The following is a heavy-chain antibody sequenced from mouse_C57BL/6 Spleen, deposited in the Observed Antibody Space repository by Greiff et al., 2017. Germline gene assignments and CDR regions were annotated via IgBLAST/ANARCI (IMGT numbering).Heavy chain of an antibody. Sequence: QVQLQQSGAELVRPGASVKMSCKASGYTFTSYNMHWVKQTPRQGLEWIGAIYPGNGDTSYNQKFKGKATLTVDKSSSTAYMQLSSLASEDSAVYFCARSIDYYGSSYDWFAYWGQGTLVTVSA. CDR1: GYTFTSYN. J-gene: IGHJ3*01. D-gene: IGHD1-1*01. CDR3: ARSIDYYGSSYDWFAY. V-gene: IGHV1-12*01. CDR2: IYPGNGDT.